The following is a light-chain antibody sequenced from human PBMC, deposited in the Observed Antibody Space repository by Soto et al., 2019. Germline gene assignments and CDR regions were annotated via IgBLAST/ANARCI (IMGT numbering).Light chain of an antibody. CDR2: EVS. Sequence: QSALTQPASVSGSPGQSITISCTGTSSDVGGYNYVSWYQQHPGKAPKLMIDEVSNRPSGVSNRFSGSKSGNTASLTISGLQAEDEADYSCSSYTSSSTYVFGTGTKLTVL. V-gene: IGLV2-14*01. CDR3: SSYTSSSTYV. J-gene: IGLJ1*01. CDR1: SSDVGGYNY.